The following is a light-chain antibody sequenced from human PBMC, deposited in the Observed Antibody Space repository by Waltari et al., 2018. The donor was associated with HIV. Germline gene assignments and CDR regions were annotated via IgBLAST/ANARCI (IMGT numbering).Light chain of an antibody. J-gene: IGLJ2*01. CDR1: SSDVGASNY. V-gene: IGLV2-11*01. CDR2: DVN. CDR3: CSYADTYFVL. Sequence: QSALTQPRSVSGSPGQSVTIPCTGTSSDVGASNYVSWYQHHPNKGPKLLIYDVNKRPSGVPDRFSGSKSGNTASLTISGLQAEDEADYYCCSYADTYFVLFGGRTKLTVL.